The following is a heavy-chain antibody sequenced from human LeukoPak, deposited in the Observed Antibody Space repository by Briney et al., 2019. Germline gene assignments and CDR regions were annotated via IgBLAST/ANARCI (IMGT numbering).Heavy chain of an antibody. CDR2: ISGSGGST. CDR3: AKDENVRIAAAGTGAFDI. D-gene: IGHD6-13*01. J-gene: IGHJ3*02. Sequence: GGSLRLSCAASGFTFSSYAMSWVCQAPGKGLEWVSAISGSGGSTYYADSVKGRFTISRDNSKNTLYLQMNSLRAEDTAVYYCAKDENVRIAAAGTGAFDIWGQGTMVTVSS. CDR1: GFTFSSYA. V-gene: IGHV3-23*01.